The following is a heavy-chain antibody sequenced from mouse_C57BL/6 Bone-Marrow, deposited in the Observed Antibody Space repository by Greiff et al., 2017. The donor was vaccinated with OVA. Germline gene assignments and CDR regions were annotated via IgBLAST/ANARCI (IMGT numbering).Heavy chain of an antibody. V-gene: IGHV1-81*01. Sequence: QVHVKQSGAELARPGASVKLSCKASGYTFTSYGISWVKQRTGQGLEWIGEIYHRSGNTYYNEKFKGKATLTADKSYSTAYMELRSLTSEDSAVYFCARPHHDAMDYWGQGTSVTVSS. J-gene: IGHJ4*01. CDR2: IYHRSGNT. CDR1: GYTFTSYG. CDR3: ARPHHDAMDY.